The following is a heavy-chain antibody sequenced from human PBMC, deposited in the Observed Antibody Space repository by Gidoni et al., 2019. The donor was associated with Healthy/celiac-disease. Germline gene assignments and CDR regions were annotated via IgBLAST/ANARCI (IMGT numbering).Heavy chain of an antibody. CDR2: IRRKANSYAT. J-gene: IGHJ6*03. V-gene: IGHV3-73*01. D-gene: IGHD3-22*01. Sequence: EVQLVESGGGLVQPGGSLKLSCAAPGFTFSGSPMHWVRQASGKGMEWVGRIRRKANSYATAYAAAVKGRFTISRDDSKNTAYLQMNSLKTEDTAVYYCTRQEVDSGYYDTVRYYYMDVWGKGTTVTVSS. CDR3: TRQEVDSGYYDTVRYYYMDV. CDR1: GFTFSGSP.